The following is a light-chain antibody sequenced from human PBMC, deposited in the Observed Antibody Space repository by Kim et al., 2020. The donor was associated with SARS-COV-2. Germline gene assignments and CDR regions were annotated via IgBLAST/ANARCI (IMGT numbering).Light chain of an antibody. Sequence: ASLGDRINIPWRANQGISKRIALFQQKPGKTPKSLIYAASSLQSGVPSKFSGSGTETDFTLTISSLQPEDFATYYCQQYVTYPLTIGGGTKVDIK. J-gene: IGKJ4*01. CDR3: QQYVTYPLT. CDR1: QGISKR. V-gene: IGKV1-16*02. CDR2: AAS.